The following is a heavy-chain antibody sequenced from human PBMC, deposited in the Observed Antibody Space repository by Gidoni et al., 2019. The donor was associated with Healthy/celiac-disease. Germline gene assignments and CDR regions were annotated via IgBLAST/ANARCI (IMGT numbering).Heavy chain of an antibody. V-gene: IGHV3-7*01. J-gene: IGHJ3*02. CDR2: IKQDGSEK. D-gene: IGHD5-12*01. CDR3: ARFPLGDGYNYFAFDI. Sequence: EVQLVESGGGLVQPGGSLRLSCAASGFTFSSYWMSWVRQAPGKGLEWVANIKQDGSEKYYVDSVKGRFTISRDNAKNSLYLQMNSLRAEDTAVYYCARFPLGDGYNYFAFDIWGQGTMVTVSS. CDR1: GFTFSSYW.